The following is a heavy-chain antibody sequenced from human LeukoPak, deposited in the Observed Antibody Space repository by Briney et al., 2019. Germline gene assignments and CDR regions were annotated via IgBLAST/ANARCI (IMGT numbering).Heavy chain of an antibody. V-gene: IGHV3-30*03. J-gene: IGHJ6*02. CDR1: GFTFSSYG. Sequence: GGSLRLSCAASGFTFSSYGMHWVRQAPGKGLEWVAVISYDGSNKYYADSVKGRFTISRDNSKNTLYLQMNSLRAEDTAVYYCARDWLRYFDWLPAYYYGMDVWGQGTTVTVSS. CDR3: ARDWLRYFDWLPAYYYGMDV. CDR2: ISYDGSNK. D-gene: IGHD3-9*01.